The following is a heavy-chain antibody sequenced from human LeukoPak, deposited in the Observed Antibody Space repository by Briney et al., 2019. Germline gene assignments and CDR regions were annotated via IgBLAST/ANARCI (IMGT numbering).Heavy chain of an antibody. CDR1: GFTFDDYG. J-gene: IGHJ6*03. D-gene: IGHD4-11*01. V-gene: IGHV3-20*04. CDR2: INWNGGST. CDR3: ARPSTVTGGRYYYYYMDV. Sequence: PGGSLRLSCAASGFTFDDYGMSWVRHAPGKGLEWVSGINWNGGSTGYADPVKGRFTISRDNAKNSLYLQMNSLRAEDTALYYCARPSTVTGGRYYYYYMDVWGKGTTVTVSS.